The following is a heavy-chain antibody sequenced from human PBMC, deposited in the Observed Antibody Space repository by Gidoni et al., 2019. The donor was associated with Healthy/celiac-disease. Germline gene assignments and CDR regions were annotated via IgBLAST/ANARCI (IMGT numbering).Heavy chain of an antibody. Sequence: QVQLVESGGGVVQPGRSLRLSCAASGFTFSRYGMHWVRQAPGKGLEWVAVISYDGSNKYYADSVKGRFTISRDNSKNTLYLQMNSLRAEDTAVYYCAKQDNLFWDYYYGMDVWGQGTTVTVSS. V-gene: IGHV3-30*18. CDR3: AKQDNLFWDYYYGMDV. CDR2: ISYDGSNK. D-gene: IGHD3-16*01. CDR1: GFTFSRYG. J-gene: IGHJ6*02.